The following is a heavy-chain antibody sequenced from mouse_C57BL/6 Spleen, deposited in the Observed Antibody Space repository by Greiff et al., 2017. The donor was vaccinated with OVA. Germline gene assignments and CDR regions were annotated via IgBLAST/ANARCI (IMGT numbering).Heavy chain of an antibody. CDR1: GYSITSGYY. CDR3: ARDRTVVATRYFDV. V-gene: IGHV3-6*01. CDR2: ISYDGSN. Sequence: VQLKESGPGLVKPSQSLSLTCSVTGYSITSGYYWNWIRQFPGNKLEWMGYISYDGSNNYNPSLKNRTSITRDTSKNQFFLKLNSVTTEDTATYYCARDRTVVATRYFDVWGTGTTVTVSS. D-gene: IGHD1-1*01. J-gene: IGHJ1*03.